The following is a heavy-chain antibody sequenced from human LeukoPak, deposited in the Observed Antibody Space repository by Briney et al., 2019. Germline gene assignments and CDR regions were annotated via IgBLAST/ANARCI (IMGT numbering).Heavy chain of an antibody. CDR1: GYRFSSYW. D-gene: IGHD6-13*01. CDR2: SYPGDSYPGDSDT. CDR3: ARQGAAGKYYYYSMDV. Sequence: GESLKISCKGSGYRFSSYWIGWVRQMPGKGLEWMGISYPGDSYPGDSDTRYSPSFQGRVTISADKSISTAYLQWSSLKASDTAMYYCARQGAAGKYYYYSMDVWGKGTTVTVSS. J-gene: IGHJ6*03. V-gene: IGHV5-51*01.